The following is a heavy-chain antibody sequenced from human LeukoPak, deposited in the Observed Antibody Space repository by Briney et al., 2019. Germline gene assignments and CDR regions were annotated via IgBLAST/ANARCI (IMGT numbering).Heavy chain of an antibody. D-gene: IGHD6-19*01. Sequence: GGSLRLSCAASGFTLRSYSMNWVRQAPGKGLEWVSTISSSSTFIYYADSVKGRFTISRDNAKNSLDLQMNSLRAEDTAAYYCARTVIGTNYFDDWGQGTLVIVSS. J-gene: IGHJ4*02. CDR2: ISSSSTFI. CDR3: ARTVIGTNYFDD. CDR1: GFTLRSYS. V-gene: IGHV3-21*01.